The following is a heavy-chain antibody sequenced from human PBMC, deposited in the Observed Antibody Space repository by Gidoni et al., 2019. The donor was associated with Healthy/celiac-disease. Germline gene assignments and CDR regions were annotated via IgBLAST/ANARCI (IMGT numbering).Heavy chain of an antibody. J-gene: IGHJ4*02. Sequence: EVQLVESGGGLVQPGGSLRPPCSPSVFPFSNYAMCWVRQAPGKGLEYVSTISSNGGSTYYADSVKGRFTISRDNSKNTLYLQVSSLRAEDTAVYYCVKGGAGSWYYFDYWGQGTLVTVSS. CDR3: VKGGAGSWYYFDY. V-gene: IGHV3-64D*06. D-gene: IGHD6-13*01. CDR1: VFPFSNYA. CDR2: ISSNGGST.